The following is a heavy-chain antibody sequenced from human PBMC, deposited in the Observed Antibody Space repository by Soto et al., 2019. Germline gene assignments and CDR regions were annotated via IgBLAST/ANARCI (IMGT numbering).Heavy chain of an antibody. CDR3: ARGQGAAIGDYYYHGMDV. Sequence: GSLRLSCAASGFMFSGSDIHWVRQASGKGPEVVGRIRSSANNFATSSAASVKGRFTFSRDDSKNTAYLQMNTLKPEDTAVYYCARGQGAAIGDYYYHGMDVWGQGTTVTVSS. D-gene: IGHD2-2*02. V-gene: IGHV3-73*01. CDR1: GFMFSGSD. J-gene: IGHJ6*02. CDR2: IRSSANNFAT.